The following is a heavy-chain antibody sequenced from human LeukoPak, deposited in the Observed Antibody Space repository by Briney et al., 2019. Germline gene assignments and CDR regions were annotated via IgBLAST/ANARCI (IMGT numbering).Heavy chain of an antibody. CDR3: ARGNRLYSSSWYSLAFDI. V-gene: IGHV1-8*01. D-gene: IGHD6-13*01. CDR1: GYTFTSYD. Sequence: ASVKVSCKASGYTFTSYDINWVRQATGQGLEWMGWINPNSGYTGHAQKFQGRVTMTRNTSISTAYMEMSSLRSEDTGVYYCARGNRLYSSSWYSLAFDIWGRGTMVTVSS. J-gene: IGHJ3*02. CDR2: INPNSGYT.